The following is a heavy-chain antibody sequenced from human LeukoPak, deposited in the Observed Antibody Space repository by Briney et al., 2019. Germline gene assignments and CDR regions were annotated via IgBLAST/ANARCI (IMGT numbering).Heavy chain of an antibody. D-gene: IGHD4-17*01. V-gene: IGHV3-30-3*01. J-gene: IGHJ5*02. Sequence: PGGSLRLSCAASGFTFSSYAMHWVRQAPGKGLEWVAVISYDGSNKYYADSVEGRFTTSRDNSKNTLYLQMNSLRAEDTAVYYCAREGETYGDYVSSWFDPWGQGTLVTVSS. CDR3: AREGETYGDYVSSWFDP. CDR2: ISYDGSNK. CDR1: GFTFSSYA.